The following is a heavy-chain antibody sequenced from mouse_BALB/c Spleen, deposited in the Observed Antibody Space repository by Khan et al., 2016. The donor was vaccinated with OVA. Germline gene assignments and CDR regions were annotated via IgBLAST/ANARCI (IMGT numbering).Heavy chain of an antibody. Sequence: EVQLQQSGPELVKPGASVKMSCKASGYTFTNYVLHWVKQKPGQGLEWIGYINPYNGGTKYNEKVKGKATLAADKADNTANIDHSSLTSEDSAVYYCARGNWQSYYFDYWGQGTPLTLSS. CDR3: ARGNWQSYYFDY. V-gene: IGHV1S136*01. J-gene: IGHJ2*01. CDR2: INPYNGGT. D-gene: IGHD4-1*01. CDR1: GYTFTNYV.